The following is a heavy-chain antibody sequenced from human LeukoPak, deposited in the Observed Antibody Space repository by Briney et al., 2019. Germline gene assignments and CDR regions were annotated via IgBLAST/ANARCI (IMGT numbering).Heavy chain of an antibody. CDR2: SYDTA. CDR1: GDFIRNYY. D-gene: IGHD4-17*01. Sequence: SETLSLTCTVSGDFIRNYYDNWIRQPPGKGLEWIGYSYDTAKYNPSLKGRVTVAVDTSKNQFSLKLSSVTAADTAIYYCASDTPSSAVTLGHWGQGILVTVSS. V-gene: IGHV4-59*01. CDR3: ASDTPSSAVTLGH. J-gene: IGHJ4*02.